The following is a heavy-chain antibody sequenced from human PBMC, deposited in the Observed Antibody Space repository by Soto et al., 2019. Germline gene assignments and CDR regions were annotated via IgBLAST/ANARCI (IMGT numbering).Heavy chain of an antibody. J-gene: IGHJ4*02. CDR3: ARPRMTTPNPFDY. CDR1: GFSISFYG. D-gene: IGHD4-17*01. V-gene: IGHV3-33*01. CDR2: IRYDGSNE. Sequence: GGSLRLSCAASGFSISFYGMHWVRQAPGKGLEWLAVIRYDGSNEYYADSVKGRFTISRDNSKNTLYLQMNCLRAEDTAVYYCARPRMTTPNPFDYWGQGNLVTVSS.